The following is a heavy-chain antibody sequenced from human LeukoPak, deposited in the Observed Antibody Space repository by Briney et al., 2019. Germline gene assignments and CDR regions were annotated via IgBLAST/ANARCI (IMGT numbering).Heavy chain of an antibody. CDR2: FDPEDGET. CDR1: GYTLTELS. Sequence: ASVKVSCKVSGYTLTELSMHWVRQAPGKGLEWMGGFDPEDGETIYAQKFQDRVTMTEDTSTDTAYMELSSLRSEDTAVYYCATVAIGYCSGGSCYSPRNWFDPWGQGTLVTVSS. V-gene: IGHV1-24*01. CDR3: ATVAIGYCSGGSCYSPRNWFDP. D-gene: IGHD2-15*01. J-gene: IGHJ5*02.